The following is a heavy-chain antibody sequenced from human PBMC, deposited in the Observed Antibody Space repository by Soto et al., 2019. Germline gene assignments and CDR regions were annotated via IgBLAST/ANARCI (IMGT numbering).Heavy chain of an antibody. CDR3: AKGTVPRTATVAHCFVA. V-gene: IGHV3-23*01. D-gene: IGHD5-18*01. Sequence: GVSLILSCAASGFTFSSYAMSWVRQAPGKGLEWVSAISGSGGSTYYADSVKGRFTISRDNSKNTLYLQMNSLRAEDTAVYYCAKGTVPRTATVAHCFVAWGKGTLAIVAA. CDR2: ISGSGGST. CDR1: GFTFSSYA. J-gene: IGHJ5*02.